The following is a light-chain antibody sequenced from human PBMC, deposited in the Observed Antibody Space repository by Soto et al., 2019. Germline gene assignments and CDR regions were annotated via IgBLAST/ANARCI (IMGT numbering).Light chain of an antibody. CDR2: DVT. J-gene: IGLJ2*01. CDR3: SSXTSSSTL. V-gene: IGLV2-14*03. CDR1: SXXIGGNNY. Sequence: QSVLTQPASVSGSPGQSITIXXTGXSXXIGGNNYVSWYQQHPGKAPKLMIYDVTNRPSGVSNRFSGSKSGNTASLTISGLQAEDEADYYCSSXTSSSTLFGGGTKLTVL.